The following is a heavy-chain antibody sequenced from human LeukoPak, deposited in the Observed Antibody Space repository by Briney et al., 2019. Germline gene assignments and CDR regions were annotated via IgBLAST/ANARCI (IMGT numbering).Heavy chain of an antibody. CDR1: GLTVSSYS. J-gene: IGHJ3*02. V-gene: IGHV3-21*01. CDR2: ISSSSSYI. D-gene: IGHD3-22*01. Sequence: GGSLRLSCAASGLTVSSYSMNWVRQAPGKGLEWVSSISSSSSYIYYAGSVKGRFTISRDNAKNSLYLQMNSLRAEDTAVYYCARVGLNYYDSSGYPTNDAFDIWGQGTMVTVSS. CDR3: ARVGLNYYDSSGYPTNDAFDI.